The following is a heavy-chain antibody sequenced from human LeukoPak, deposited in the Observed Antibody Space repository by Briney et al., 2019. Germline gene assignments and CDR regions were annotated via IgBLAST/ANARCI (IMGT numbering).Heavy chain of an antibody. V-gene: IGHV7-4-1*02. D-gene: IGHD3-10*01. Sequence: ASVKVSCKASGYTFTSYGISWVRQAPGQGLEWMGWINTNTGNSTYAQGFTGRFVFSLDTSVSTAYLQISSLKAEDTAVYYCAREFDYGSGSYYGYWGQGTLVTVSS. J-gene: IGHJ4*02. CDR2: INTNTGNS. CDR3: AREFDYGSGSYYGY. CDR1: GYTFTSYG.